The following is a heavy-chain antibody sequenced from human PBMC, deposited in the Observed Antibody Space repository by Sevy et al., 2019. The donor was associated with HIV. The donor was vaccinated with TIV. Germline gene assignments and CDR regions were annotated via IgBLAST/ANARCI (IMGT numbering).Heavy chain of an antibody. CDR2: ISGSDSAI. J-gene: IGHJ6*02. CDR3: ARDHVKDGDLGDYYYFAMDV. D-gene: IGHD4-17*01. Sequence: GGSLRLSCAASGFTFSDYYMSWIRQAPGKGLEWVSYISGSDSAIYYADSVKGRFTISRDNAENSLYLQMSSLRAEDTAVYYCARDHVKDGDLGDYYYFAMDVWGQGTTVTVSS. CDR1: GFTFSDYY. V-gene: IGHV3-11*01.